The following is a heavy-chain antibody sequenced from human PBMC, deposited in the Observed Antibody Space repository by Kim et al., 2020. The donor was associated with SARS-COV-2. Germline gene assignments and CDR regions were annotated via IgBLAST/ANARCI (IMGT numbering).Heavy chain of an antibody. D-gene: IGHD5-12*01. V-gene: IGHV4-59*01. CDR3: ARVGPLRWTRTPSEYFQH. J-gene: IGHJ1*01. CDR2: IYYSGST. CDR1: GGSISSYY. Sequence: SETLSLTCTVSGGSISSYYWSWIRQPPGKGLEWIGYIYYSGSTNYNPSLKSRVTISVDTSKNQFSLKLSSVTAADTAVYYCARVGPLRWTRTPSEYFQHWGQGTLVTVSS.